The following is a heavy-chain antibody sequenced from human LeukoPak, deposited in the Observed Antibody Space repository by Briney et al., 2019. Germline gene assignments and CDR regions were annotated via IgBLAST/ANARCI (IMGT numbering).Heavy chain of an antibody. V-gene: IGHV4-39*01. CDR2: ITYSEHA. CDR1: GGSISSSGYY. Sequence: PETPSLTCTVSGGSISSSGYYWGWIRPPPGKGLEWLGSITYSEHANYYPSLNSRVTISVDTTKNQFSLKLSSVTAADTAVYYCARRVAAAAAGPGYFDYWGQGTLVTVSS. D-gene: IGHD6-13*01. J-gene: IGHJ4*02. CDR3: ARRVAAAAAGPGYFDY.